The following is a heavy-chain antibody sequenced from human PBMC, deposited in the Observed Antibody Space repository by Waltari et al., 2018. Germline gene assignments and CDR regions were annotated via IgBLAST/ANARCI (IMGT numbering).Heavy chain of an antibody. CDR2: INPNSGGT. J-gene: IGHJ3*02. V-gene: IGHV1-2*02. CDR1: GYTFTGYY. D-gene: IGHD5-18*01. Sequence: QVQLVQSGAEVKKPGASVKVSCKASGYTFTGYYMHWVRPAPGHGLEWVGLINPNSGGTNYAQKFQGRGTMTRDTSISTAYMELSRLRSDDTAVYYCVNGYGPTDAFDIWGQGTMVTVSS. CDR3: VNGYGPTDAFDI.